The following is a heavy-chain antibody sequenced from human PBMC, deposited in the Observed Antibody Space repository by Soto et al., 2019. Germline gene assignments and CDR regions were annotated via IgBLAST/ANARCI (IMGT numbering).Heavy chain of an antibody. J-gene: IGHJ6*02. CDR3: AKDPRSSSPHYYYYYGMDV. CDR1: GFTFSSYG. V-gene: IGHV3-30*18. CDR2: ISYDGSNK. D-gene: IGHD6-6*01. Sequence: PVGSLRLSCAASGFTFSSYGMHWVRQAPGKGLEWVAVISYDGSNKYYADSVKGRFTISRDNSKNTLYLQMNSLRAEDTAVYYCAKDPRSSSPHYYYYYGMDVWGQGTTVTVSS.